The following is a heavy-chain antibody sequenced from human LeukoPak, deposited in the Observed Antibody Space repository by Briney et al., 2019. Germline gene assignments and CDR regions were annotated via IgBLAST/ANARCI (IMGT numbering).Heavy chain of an antibody. CDR2: ISYDGSNK. V-gene: IGHV3-30*18. CDR3: AELGITMIGGV. D-gene: IGHD3-10*02. CDR1: GFTFSTYG. Sequence: GGSLRLSCAASGFTFSTYGMHWVRQAPGKGPEWVAVISYDGSNKYYADSVKGRFTISRDNAKNSLYLQMNSLRAEDTAVYYCAELGITMIGGVWGKGTTVTISS. J-gene: IGHJ6*04.